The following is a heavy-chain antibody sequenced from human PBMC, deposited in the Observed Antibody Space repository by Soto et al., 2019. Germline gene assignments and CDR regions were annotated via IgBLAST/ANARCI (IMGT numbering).Heavy chain of an antibody. J-gene: IGHJ6*02. CDR3: ARRTGKYGDPSYYYGMDV. CDR1: GYSFTSYW. CDR2: IYPGDSDT. D-gene: IGHD4-17*01. Sequence: GESLKISCKGSGYSFTSYWIGWVRQMPGKGLEWMGIIYPGDSDTRYSPSFQGQVTISADKSSSTAYLQWSSLKASDTAMYYCARRTGKYGDPSYYYGMDVWGQGTTVTVSS. V-gene: IGHV5-51*01.